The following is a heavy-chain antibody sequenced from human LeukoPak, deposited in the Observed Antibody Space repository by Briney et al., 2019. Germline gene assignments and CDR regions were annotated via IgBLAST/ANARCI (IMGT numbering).Heavy chain of an antibody. CDR1: GFTFSSYG. J-gene: IGHJ4*02. CDR3: ARRAGAYSHPYDY. D-gene: IGHD4/OR15-4a*01. CDR2: IRYDGSNK. Sequence: GGSLRLSCAAPGFTFSSYGMHWVRQAPGKGLEWVAFIRYDGSNKYYADSVKGRFTISRDNSKNTLYLQMNSLRAEDTAVYYCARRAGAYSHPYDYWGQGTLVTVSS. V-gene: IGHV3-30*02.